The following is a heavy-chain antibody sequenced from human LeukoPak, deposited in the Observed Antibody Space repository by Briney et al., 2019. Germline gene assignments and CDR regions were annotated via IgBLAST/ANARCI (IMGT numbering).Heavy chain of an antibody. CDR3: TRRPIQLWLYYGMDV. Sequence: AGVSLRLSCTPSGLTLGDHAMRCACRATGKGLEWVGFIRSKTYRGTREYGASVKGRFTISRDDSKSIAYLEMNSLKTEDTARYYCTRRPIQLWLYYGMDVWGQGTTVSVSS. J-gene: IGHJ6*02. CDR1: GLTLGDHA. CDR2: IRSKTYRGTR. D-gene: IGHD5-18*01. V-gene: IGHV3-49*04.